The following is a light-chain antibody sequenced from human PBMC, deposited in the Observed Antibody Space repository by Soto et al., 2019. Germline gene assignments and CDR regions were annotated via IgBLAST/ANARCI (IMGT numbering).Light chain of an antibody. J-gene: IGKJ5*01. CDR2: WAS. CDR1: QTVLYSANNKNY. Sequence: DIVMTQSADSLAVSLGERATINCKSSQTVLYSANNKNYLAWYQQKPGQPPKVLIYWASTRESGVPDRFSGSGSVTDFTLTISNLQAEDVAVYYCQQFYSTPITFGQGTRLEIK. V-gene: IGKV4-1*01. CDR3: QQFYSTPIT.